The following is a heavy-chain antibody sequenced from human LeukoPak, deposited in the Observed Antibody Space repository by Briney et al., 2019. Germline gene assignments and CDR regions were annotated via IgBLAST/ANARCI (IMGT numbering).Heavy chain of an antibody. CDR1: GFTFSSYA. J-gene: IGHJ4*02. CDR3: AKGSCSGGSCYSLSLIY. CDR2: ISGSGGST. Sequence: PGGSLRLSCAASGFTFSSYAMSWVRQAPGKGLEWVSAISGSGGSTYYADSVKGRFTISRDNSKNTLYLRMNSLRAEDTAVYYCAKGSCSGGSCYSLSLIYWGQGTLVTVSS. V-gene: IGHV3-23*01. D-gene: IGHD2-15*01.